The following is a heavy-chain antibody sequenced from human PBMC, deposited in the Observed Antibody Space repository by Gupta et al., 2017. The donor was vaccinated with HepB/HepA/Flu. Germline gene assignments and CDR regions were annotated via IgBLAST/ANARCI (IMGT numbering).Heavy chain of an antibody. CDR3: ATVLGGGMVRGVWSGWGWFDP. Sequence: QVQLVQSGAEVKKPGASVKVSCKVSGYTLTELSMHWVRQAPGKGLEWMGGFDPEDGETIYAQKFQGRVTMTEDTSTDTAYMELSSLRSEDTAVYYCATVLGGGMVRGVWSGWGWFDPWGQGTLVTVSS. CDR1: GYTLTELS. D-gene: IGHD3-10*01. CDR2: FDPEDGET. J-gene: IGHJ5*02. V-gene: IGHV1-24*01.